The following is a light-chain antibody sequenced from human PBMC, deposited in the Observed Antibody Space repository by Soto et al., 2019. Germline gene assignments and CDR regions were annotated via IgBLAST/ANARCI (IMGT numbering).Light chain of an antibody. J-gene: IGKJ1*01. CDR1: QSVSTS. Sequence: EVVLTQSPGTLSLSPGERATLSCRASQSVSTSVGWYQQKPGQAPRLLIYGASNRATGIPDRFSGSGSGTDFTLTSSRLEPEDFAVYYCQQYDRSPRTFGQGTKVEIK. V-gene: IGKV3-20*01. CDR3: QQYDRSPRT. CDR2: GAS.